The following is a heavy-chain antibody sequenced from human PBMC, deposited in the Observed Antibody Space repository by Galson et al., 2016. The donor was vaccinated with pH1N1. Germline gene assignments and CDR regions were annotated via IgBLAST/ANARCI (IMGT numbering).Heavy chain of an antibody. Sequence: LEWVAVISHAGSNKLYADSVKGRFTISRDNSKNTLYLQMNSLRAEDTAVYYCARGNSYYGDYLGYWGQGTLVTVSS. D-gene: IGHD4-17*01. V-gene: IGHV3-33*05. J-gene: IGHJ4*02. CDR3: ARGNSYYGDYLGY. CDR2: ISHAGSNK.